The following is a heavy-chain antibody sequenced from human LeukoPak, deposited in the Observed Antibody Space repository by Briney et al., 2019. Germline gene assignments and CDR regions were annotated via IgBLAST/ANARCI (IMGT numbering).Heavy chain of an antibody. Sequence: ASVKVSCKASGYSFTTYGITWVRQAPGQGLEWMGWISAYNGDTRYAQHLQGRLTMTTDTSTTTAYIDLRSLRSDDTAVYYCARLWIAVASKLISFDYWGQGTLVTVSS. CDR3: ARLWIAVASKLISFDY. V-gene: IGHV1-18*01. CDR1: GYSFTTYG. J-gene: IGHJ4*02. CDR2: ISAYNGDT. D-gene: IGHD6-19*01.